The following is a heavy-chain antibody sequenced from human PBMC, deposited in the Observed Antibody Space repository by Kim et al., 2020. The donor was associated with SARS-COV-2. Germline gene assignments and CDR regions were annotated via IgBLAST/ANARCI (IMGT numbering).Heavy chain of an antibody. J-gene: IGHJ4*02. V-gene: IGHV3-23*01. CDR3: AKSLTSGWFYFEH. CDR2: ISGRGDTT. D-gene: IGHD6-19*01. Sequence: GGSLRLSCVASGLTFGTYAMSWVRQAPGKGLEWVSAISGRGDTTFYADSVKGRFTVSRDNPKNSLYLQLHSLRAEDTAVYYCAKSLTSGWFYFEHWGQGT. CDR1: GLTFGTYA.